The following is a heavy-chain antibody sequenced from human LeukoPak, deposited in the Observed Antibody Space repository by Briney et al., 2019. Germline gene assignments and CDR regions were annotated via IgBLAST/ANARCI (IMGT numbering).Heavy chain of an antibody. D-gene: IGHD3-16*02. CDR1: GHTFTGYY. Sequence: GASVKVSCEASGHTFTGYYMHWATQAPRQGLECMERLKPDSGGTKDAQKFQGGVTMTRDTSISTAYMELSRLRSDDTAVYYCALEGVIYFYYYYYMDVWRKGTTVTVSS. CDR2: LKPDSGGT. V-gene: IGHV1-2*06. J-gene: IGHJ6*03. CDR3: ALEGVIYFYYYYYMDV.